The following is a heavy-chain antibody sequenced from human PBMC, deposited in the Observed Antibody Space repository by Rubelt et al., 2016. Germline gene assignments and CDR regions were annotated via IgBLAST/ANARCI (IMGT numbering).Heavy chain of an antibody. CDR3: ARTRSGWATRPAAVDI. D-gene: IGHD6-19*01. Sequence: WVRQAPGQGLEWMGWISAYNGNTNYAQKLQGRVTMTTDTSTSTAYMELRSLRSDDTAVYYCARTRSGWATRPAAVDIWGQGTMVTVPS. V-gene: IGHV1-18*01. CDR2: ISAYNGNT. J-gene: IGHJ3*02.